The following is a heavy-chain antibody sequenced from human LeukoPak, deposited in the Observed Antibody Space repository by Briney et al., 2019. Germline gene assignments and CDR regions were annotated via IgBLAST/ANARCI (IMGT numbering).Heavy chain of an antibody. CDR2: INPNSGGT. Sequence: ASVTVPYKASGYIFTGYYMHWVRQAPGQGLEWMGWINPNSGGTNYAQKFQGRVTMTRDTSISTAYMELSRLRSDDTAVYYCARATEQWLTWGQGTLVTVSS. CDR3: ARATEQWLT. D-gene: IGHD6-19*01. J-gene: IGHJ4*02. V-gene: IGHV1-2*02. CDR1: GYIFTGYY.